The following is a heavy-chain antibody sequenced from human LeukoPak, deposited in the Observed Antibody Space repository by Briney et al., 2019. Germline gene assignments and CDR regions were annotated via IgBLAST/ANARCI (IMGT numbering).Heavy chain of an antibody. Sequence: PSETLSLTCAVYGGSFSGYYWSWIRQPPGKGLEWIGEINHSGSTNYNPSLKSRVTISVDTSKNQFSLKLSSVTAADTAVYYCARVFVAVAGKVNWFDPWGQGTLVTVSS. CDR1: GGSFSGYY. D-gene: IGHD6-19*01. CDR3: ARVFVAVAGKVNWFDP. V-gene: IGHV4-34*01. CDR2: INHSGST. J-gene: IGHJ5*02.